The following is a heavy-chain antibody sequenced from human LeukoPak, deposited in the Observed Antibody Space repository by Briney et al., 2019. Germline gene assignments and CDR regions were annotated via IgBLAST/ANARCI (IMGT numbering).Heavy chain of an antibody. V-gene: IGHV5-51*01. J-gene: IGHJ6*02. CDR1: GYSFTSYW. CDR2: IYPGDSDT. D-gene: IGHD5-18*01. Sequence: TPGESLKISCKGSGYSFTSYWIGWVRPMPGKGLEWMGIIYPGDSDTRYSPSFQGQVTISADKSISTAYLQWSSLKASDTAMYYCARYVDTGYYYYGMDVWGQGTTVTVSS. CDR3: ARYVDTGYYYYGMDV.